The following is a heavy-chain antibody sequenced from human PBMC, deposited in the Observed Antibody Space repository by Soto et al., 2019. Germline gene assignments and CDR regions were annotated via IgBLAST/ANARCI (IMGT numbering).Heavy chain of an antibody. V-gene: IGHV4-39*01. CDR2: IYSSGNT. Sequence: QLQLQESGPGLVEPSEPRSLTCSVSGGSISSSTYYWGWIRQPPGKGLEWIGSIYSSGNTYYNPSLKSRVTMSLDTSKNQFSLKLSFVTAADTAVYYCGSGTNDYWGQGTPVTVSS. D-gene: IGHD1-1*01. J-gene: IGHJ4*02. CDR3: GSGTNDY. CDR1: GGSISSSTYY.